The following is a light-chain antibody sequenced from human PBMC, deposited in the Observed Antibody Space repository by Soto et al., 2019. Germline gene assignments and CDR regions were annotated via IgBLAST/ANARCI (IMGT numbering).Light chain of an antibody. V-gene: IGKV1-9*01. CDR3: QQLNRYPFT. J-gene: IGKJ3*01. Sequence: DIQLTQSPSFLSASVGDRVTITCRASQGISSYLAWYQQKPGKAPKLLIYGASTLQSGVPSRFSGSGSGTEVTHTSSSLQPEDSATYYCQQLNRYPFTFGPGTKVDIK. CDR2: GAS. CDR1: QGISSY.